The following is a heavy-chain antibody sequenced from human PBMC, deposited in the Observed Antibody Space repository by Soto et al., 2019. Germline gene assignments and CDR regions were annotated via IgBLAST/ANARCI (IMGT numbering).Heavy chain of an antibody. D-gene: IGHD3-3*01. V-gene: IGHV3-23*01. Sequence: PGGSLRLSCAASGLTFINYAMAWVRQAPGKGLEWVSGISNSGNSKYYADSVKGRFTISRDNSKNTLYLQMNGLGAEDTALYYCAKLNSRTILKGNGFDPWGQGTLVTVSS. CDR2: ISNSGNSK. CDR1: GLTFINYA. CDR3: AKLNSRTILKGNGFDP. J-gene: IGHJ5*02.